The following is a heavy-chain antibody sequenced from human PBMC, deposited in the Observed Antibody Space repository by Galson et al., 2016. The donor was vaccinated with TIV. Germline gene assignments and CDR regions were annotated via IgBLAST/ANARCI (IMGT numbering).Heavy chain of an antibody. V-gene: IGHV3-21*01. CDR2: ISSSGTYI. J-gene: IGHJ4*02. Sequence: SLRLSCAASGFTFSSFSMNWVRQAPGKGLEWVSSISSSGTYIYYTDSVKGRFSIFRDNAKHSLYLQMNSLRAEDMAVYYCARDPDPYVGAKPFDYWGQGTQVTVSS. CDR1: GFTFSSFS. CDR3: ARDPDPYVGAKPFDY. D-gene: IGHD1-26*01.